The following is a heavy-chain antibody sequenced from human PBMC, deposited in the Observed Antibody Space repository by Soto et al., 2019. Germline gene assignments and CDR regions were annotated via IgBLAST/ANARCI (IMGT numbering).Heavy chain of an antibody. D-gene: IGHD2-15*01. CDR2: INTDGSNA. CDR1: GLTFNRYW. V-gene: IGHV3-74*01. CDR3: AREFCSGGNCYTYYFDP. Sequence: VGSLRLSCAASGLTFNRYWMHWVRHAPGKGLVWVSHINTDGSNANYADSVKGRFTISRDNAKSTLFLQMNSLRDEDTAVYYCAREFCSGGNCYTYYFDPWGQGIPVTVSS. J-gene: IGHJ5*02.